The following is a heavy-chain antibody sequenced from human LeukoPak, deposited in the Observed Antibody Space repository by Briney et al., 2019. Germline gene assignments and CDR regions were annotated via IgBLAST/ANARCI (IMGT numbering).Heavy chain of an antibody. CDR2: ISAYNGNT. CDR3: ARHTPRGSSLVYFDY. V-gene: IGHV1-18*01. CDR1: GYTFTSYG. J-gene: IGHJ4*02. D-gene: IGHD6-13*01. Sequence: ASVKVSCKASGYTFTSYGISWVRQAPGQGLEWMGWISAYNGNTNYAQKLQGRVTMTTDTSTSTAYMELRSLRSDDTAVYYCARHTPRGSSLVYFDYWGQGTLVTVSS.